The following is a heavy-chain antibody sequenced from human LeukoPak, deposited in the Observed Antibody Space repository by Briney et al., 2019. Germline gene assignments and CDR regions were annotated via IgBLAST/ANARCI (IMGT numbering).Heavy chain of an antibody. J-gene: IGHJ4*02. CDR3: AKRYFGNYYFDF. CDR1: GSTFSKYI. Sequence: GGSLRLSCAVSGSTFSKYIMSWVRQAPGKGLEWVSGIHSDGTTYYADSVKGRFTISRDNSKNTLYLQMKSLTAEDTAVYYCAKRYFGNYYFDFWGQGTLVTVSS. D-gene: IGHD3-9*01. V-gene: IGHV3-23*01. CDR2: IHSDGTT.